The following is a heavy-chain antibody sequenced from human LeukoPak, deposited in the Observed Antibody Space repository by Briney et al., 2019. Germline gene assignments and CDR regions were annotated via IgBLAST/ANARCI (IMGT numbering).Heavy chain of an antibody. D-gene: IGHD2-15*01. V-gene: IGHV1-18*01. CDR3: ARAVVVAAFDY. CDR1: GYTFTSYG. J-gene: IGHJ4*02. CDR2: ISAYNGNT. Sequence: ALVKVSCKAPGYTFTSYGISWVRQAPGQGLEWMGWISAYNGNTNYAQKFQGRVTITADKSTSTAYMELSSLRSEDTAVYYCARAVVVAAFDYWGQGTLVTVSS.